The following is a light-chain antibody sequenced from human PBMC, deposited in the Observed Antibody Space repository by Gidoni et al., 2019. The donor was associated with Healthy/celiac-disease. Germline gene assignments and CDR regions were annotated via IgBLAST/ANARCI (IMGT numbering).Light chain of an antibody. CDR3: RQRSNWPPLT. CDR1: QSVSSY. V-gene: IGKV3-11*01. Sequence: ELVLTQSPATMSLSPGERATLSCRASQSVSSYLAWYQQKPGQAPRLLIYDSSNRATGIPARFSGSGSGTEDTPPTSSIEHEDYAVYYCRQRSNWPPLTFGGGTKVEIK. J-gene: IGKJ4*01. CDR2: DSS.